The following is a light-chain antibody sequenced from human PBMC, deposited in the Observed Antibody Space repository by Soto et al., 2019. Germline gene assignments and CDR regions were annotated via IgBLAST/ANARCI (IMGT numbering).Light chain of an antibody. Sequence: AIRMTQSPSSFSASTGDRVTITCRASQGISSHLAWYQVKPGKAPRLLIYTASFLESGVPSRFSGSGSGTEFTCTISSLQSEYFAGYYGQQPFIYPPTFGGGTKVEIK. CDR2: TAS. J-gene: IGKJ4*01. V-gene: IGKV1-8*01. CDR3: QQPFIYPPT. CDR1: QGISSH.